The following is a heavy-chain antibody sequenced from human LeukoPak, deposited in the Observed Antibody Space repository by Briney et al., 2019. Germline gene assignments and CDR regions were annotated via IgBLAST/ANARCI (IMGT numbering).Heavy chain of an antibody. D-gene: IGHD2-2*01. CDR3: AKEAADIVVVPAAMMDS. V-gene: IGHV3-23*01. Sequence: GGSLRLSCAASGFIFSSYAMSWVRQAPGKGLEWVSAISGSGGTTCYANSVKGRFTISRDNSKNTLYLQMNSLRAEDTAVYYCAKEAADIVVVPAAMMDSWGQGTLVTVSS. CDR2: ISGSGGTT. J-gene: IGHJ5*01. CDR1: GFIFSSYA.